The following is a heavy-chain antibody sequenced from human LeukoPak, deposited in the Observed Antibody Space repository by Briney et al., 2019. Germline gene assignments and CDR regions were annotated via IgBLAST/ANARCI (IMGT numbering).Heavy chain of an antibody. V-gene: IGHV3-23*01. J-gene: IGHJ4*02. CDR2: PSGSGVNS. CDR1: GFLHRSHD. Sequence: GGSLRLFCAASGFLHRSHDMRWARQAPGKALEWVAAPSGSGVNSYYADSVRGRFTISRDNSQHTLYLQMDSLRAEDTALYYCAKEYSGDEFDYWGQGTLVTDSS. CDR3: AKEYSGDEFDY. D-gene: IGHD5-12*01.